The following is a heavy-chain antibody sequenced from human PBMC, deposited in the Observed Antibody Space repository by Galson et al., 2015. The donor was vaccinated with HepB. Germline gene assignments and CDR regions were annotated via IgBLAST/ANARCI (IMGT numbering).Heavy chain of an antibody. D-gene: IGHD2-15*01. J-gene: IGHJ4*02. CDR3: AKDREVGYCSGGSCSPPDS. CDR2: ISRSGGST. CDR1: GFTFKDYA. Sequence: SLRFSCAVSGFTFKDYAMSWVRQAPGKGLEWVSGISRSGGSTSYADSVKGRFTISRDNSKNTLFLEISSLRAEDTAIYYCAKDREVGYCSGGSCSPPDSWGQGTLVTVSS. V-gene: IGHV3-23*01.